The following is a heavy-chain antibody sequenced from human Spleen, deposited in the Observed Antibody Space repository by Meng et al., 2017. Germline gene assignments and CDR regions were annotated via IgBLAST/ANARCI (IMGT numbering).Heavy chain of an antibody. J-gene: IGHJ4*02. V-gene: IGHV3-48*03. CDR2: ISRNTWTI. D-gene: IGHD3-22*01. Sequence: GESLNISCAASGFTFSSYEMNWVRQAPGQGLEWVSYISRNTWTIYYADSVKGRFTISRDNAENSLYLQMNSLRVEDTGVYYCTRGGGYFYYWGEGTLVTVSS. CDR3: TRGGGYFYY. CDR1: GFTFSSYE.